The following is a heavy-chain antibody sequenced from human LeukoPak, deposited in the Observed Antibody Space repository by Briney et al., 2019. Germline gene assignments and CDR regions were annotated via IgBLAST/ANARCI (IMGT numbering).Heavy chain of an antibody. CDR1: GYTFTSYD. Sequence: GASVKVSCKASGYTFTSYDIHWVRQATGQGLEWMGWMNPNSGNTGYAQKFQGRVTMTRNTSISTAYMELSSLRSEDTAVYYCARGRMVRGVTWWFDPWGQGTLVTVSS. D-gene: IGHD3-10*01. J-gene: IGHJ5*02. V-gene: IGHV1-8*01. CDR3: ARGRMVRGVTWWFDP. CDR2: MNPNSGNT.